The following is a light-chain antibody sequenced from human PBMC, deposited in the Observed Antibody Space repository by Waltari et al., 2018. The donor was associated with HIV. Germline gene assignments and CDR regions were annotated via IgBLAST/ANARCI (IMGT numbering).Light chain of an antibody. CDR1: QTVGDW. J-gene: IGKJ1*01. V-gene: IGKV1-5*03. CDR3: HQYSNYLWS. CDR2: RAT. Sequence: DIHMTQSPPTLTASIGDRVNITCRASQTVGDWLAWYQQKPGEAPTLLIYRATTVENGVPSRFSGSASGTDFTLAIDSLHPDDFATYYCHQYSNYLWSFGQGTRVQLK.